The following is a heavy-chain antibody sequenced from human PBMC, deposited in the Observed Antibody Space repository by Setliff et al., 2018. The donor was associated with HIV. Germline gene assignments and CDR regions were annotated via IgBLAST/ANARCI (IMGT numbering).Heavy chain of an antibody. CDR2: IYYTCST. J-gene: IGHJ6*03. D-gene: IGHD1-26*01. V-gene: IGHV4-39*01. Sequence: SETLSLTCTVSGASISSSSHHWAWIRQPPGKGLEYIGNIYYTCSTHHNPSLESPVATSVDTSKNQFSLKLSSVTAADTAVYYCARIVRWELVATSTFFYYYMDVWGKGTTVTVSS. CDR1: GASISSSSHH. CDR3: ARIVRWELVATSTFFYYYMDV.